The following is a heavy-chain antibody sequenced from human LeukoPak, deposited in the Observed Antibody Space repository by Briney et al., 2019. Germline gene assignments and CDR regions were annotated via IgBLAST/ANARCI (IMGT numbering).Heavy chain of an antibody. J-gene: IGHJ4*02. CDR1: GFTFSSYA. CDR3: AKDLAIGIAAAGDY. D-gene: IGHD6-13*01. V-gene: IGHV3-23*01. Sequence: GGTLRLSCAASGFTFSSYAMSWVRQAPGKGLEWVSGMSGSAGSAYYADSVKGRFTISRDNSKNTLYLQMNSLRAEDTAVYYCAKDLAIGIAAAGDYWVQGTLVTVSS. CDR2: MSGSAGSA.